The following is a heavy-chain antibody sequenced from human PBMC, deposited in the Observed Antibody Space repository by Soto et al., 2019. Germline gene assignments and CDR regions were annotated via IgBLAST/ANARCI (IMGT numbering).Heavy chain of an antibody. CDR3: ARGVGFGYYYYHMDL. D-gene: IGHD3-10*01. CDR1: GDSVTSVSDY. V-gene: IGHV4-61*01. J-gene: IGHJ6*02. Sequence: SETLSLTCTVSGDSVTSVSDYWSWIRQPPGKGLEWIGYIYYSGSADYNPSLGSRVTISIDTSKNQFSLKLTSVTAADTAVYYCARGVGFGYYYYHMDLWGQGTMVT. CDR2: IYYSGSA.